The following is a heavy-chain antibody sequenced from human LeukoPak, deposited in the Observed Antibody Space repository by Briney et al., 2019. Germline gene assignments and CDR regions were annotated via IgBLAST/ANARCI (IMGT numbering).Heavy chain of an antibody. CDR1: GFTFSDYA. Sequence: GWALRLSCAASGFTFSDYAMHWVRQAPGKGLEWVAVIVFDGSSKYYGGSVKGRFTISRDNSKNTLYLQMNSLRAEDTAVYFCARVSPTIGALHLWGQGTMVTVSS. D-gene: IGHD2/OR15-2a*01. J-gene: IGHJ3*01. V-gene: IGHV3-30-3*01. CDR3: ARVSPTIGALHL. CDR2: IVFDGSSK.